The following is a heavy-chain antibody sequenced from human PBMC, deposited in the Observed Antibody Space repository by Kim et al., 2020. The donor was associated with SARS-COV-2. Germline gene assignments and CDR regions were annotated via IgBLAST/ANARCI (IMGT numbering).Heavy chain of an antibody. D-gene: IGHD3-10*01. CDR1: GFTVSSNY. CDR3: AGAMVRGVIITGGMDV. V-gene: IGHV3-53*01. J-gene: IGHJ6*02. Sequence: GGSLRLSCAASGFTVSSNYMSWVRQPPGKGLEWVSVIYSGGSTYYADSVKDRFTISRDNSKNTLYLQMNSLRAEDTAVYYCAGAMVRGVIITGGMDVWGQGTTVTVSS. CDR2: IYSGGST.